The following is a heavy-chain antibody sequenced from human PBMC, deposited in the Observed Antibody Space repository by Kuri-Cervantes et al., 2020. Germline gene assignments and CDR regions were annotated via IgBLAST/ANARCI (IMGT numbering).Heavy chain of an antibody. Sequence: GESLKISCAASGFTFSSYAMSWVRQAPGKGLEWVSAISGSGGSTYYADSVKGRFTISRDNSRNTLYLQMNSLRAEDTAVYYCARYLGYSGYGYFDYWGQGTLVTVSS. D-gene: IGHD5-12*01. CDR2: ISGSGGST. CDR3: ARYLGYSGYGYFDY. CDR1: GFTFSSYA. V-gene: IGHV3-23*01. J-gene: IGHJ4*02.